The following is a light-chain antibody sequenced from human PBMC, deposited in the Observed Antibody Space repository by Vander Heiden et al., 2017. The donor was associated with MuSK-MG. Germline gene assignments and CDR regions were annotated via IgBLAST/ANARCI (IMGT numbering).Light chain of an antibody. V-gene: IGLV2-14*01. CDR1: SSDVGGYNY. Sequence: QSALTQPASVSGSPGQSITISCTGTSSDVGGYNYVSWYQQHPGKAPQLMMYQVSNRPSGVSNRFSGSKSGNTASLTISGLQAEDEADYYCSSYTSSNTLVFGGGTKL. J-gene: IGLJ2*01. CDR2: QVS. CDR3: SSYTSSNTLV.